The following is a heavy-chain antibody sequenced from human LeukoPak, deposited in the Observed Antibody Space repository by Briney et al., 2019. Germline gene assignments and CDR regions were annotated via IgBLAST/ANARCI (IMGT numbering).Heavy chain of an antibody. V-gene: IGHV4-39*07. D-gene: IGHD5-18*01. CDR2: IYYSGST. CDR3: VRDPAPETASTDAFDI. J-gene: IGHJ3*02. CDR1: GGSITSSTYY. Sequence: ETLSLTCTVSGGSITSSTYYWGWIRQPPGKGLEWIGTIYYSGSTYYNPSLKSRVTISIDTSNNQFSLQLNSVTAADTAVYYCVRDPAPETASTDAFDIWGQGTMVTVSS.